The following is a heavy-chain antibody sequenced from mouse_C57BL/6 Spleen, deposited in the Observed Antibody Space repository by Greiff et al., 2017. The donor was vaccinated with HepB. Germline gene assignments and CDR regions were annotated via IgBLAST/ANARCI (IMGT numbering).Heavy chain of an antibody. D-gene: IGHD4-1*01. Sequence: GGGLVQPKGSLKLSCAASGFSFNTYAMNWVRQAPGKGLEWVARIRSKSNNYATYYAESVKDRFTISRDDSESMLYLQMNNLKTEDTAMYYCVRHALTGFDYWGQGTTLTVSS. CDR1: GFSFNTYA. V-gene: IGHV10-1*01. CDR2: IRSKSNNYAT. CDR3: VRHALTGFDY. J-gene: IGHJ2*01.